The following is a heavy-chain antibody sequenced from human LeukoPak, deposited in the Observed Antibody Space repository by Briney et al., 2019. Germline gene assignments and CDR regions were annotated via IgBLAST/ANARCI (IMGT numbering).Heavy chain of an antibody. CDR3: ARWKGRDDYVFDY. CDR1: GFTFSSYS. Sequence: GGSLRLSCAASGFTFSSYSMNWVRQAPGKGLEWVSSISSSSSYIYYADSAKGRFTISRDNAKNSLYLQMNSLRAEDTAVYYCARWKGRDDYVFDYWGQGTLVTVSS. D-gene: IGHD3-16*01. V-gene: IGHV3-21*01. J-gene: IGHJ4*02. CDR2: ISSSSSYI.